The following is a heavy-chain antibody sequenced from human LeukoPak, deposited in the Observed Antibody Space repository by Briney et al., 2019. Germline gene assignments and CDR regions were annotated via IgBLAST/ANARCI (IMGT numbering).Heavy chain of an antibody. CDR1: GFTFNSFA. CDR2: VTGHGGST. V-gene: IGHV3-23*01. Sequence: GGSLRLSCAASGFTFNSFAMNWVRQTPGKGLEWVSSVTGHGGSTYIADSVRGRFTISRDNSKNTLFLQMNSLRVDDTAIYYCARLSRHFDYWGQGTLVTVSS. D-gene: IGHD2/OR15-2a*01. J-gene: IGHJ4*02. CDR3: ARLSRHFDY.